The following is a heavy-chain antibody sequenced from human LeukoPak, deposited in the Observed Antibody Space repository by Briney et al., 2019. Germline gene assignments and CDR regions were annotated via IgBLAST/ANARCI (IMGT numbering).Heavy chain of an antibody. D-gene: IGHD1-20*01. V-gene: IGHV4-59*01. CDR1: GGSISSYY. CDR3: ARDRTYNWIS. CDR2: IYYSGST. Sequence: SETLSLTCTVSGGSISSYYWSWIRQPPGKGLEWIGYIYYSGSTNYNPSLKSRVTISVDTSKNQFSLKLSSVTAADTAVYYCARDRTYNWISGGRGPLVTVSS. J-gene: IGHJ4*02.